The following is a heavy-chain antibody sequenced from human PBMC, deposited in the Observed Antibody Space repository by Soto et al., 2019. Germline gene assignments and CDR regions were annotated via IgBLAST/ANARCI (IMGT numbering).Heavy chain of an antibody. CDR2: IYYSGST. CDR1: GGSISSYY. J-gene: IGHJ4*02. CDR3: ARDGGRYCSSTSCFDY. D-gene: IGHD2-2*01. V-gene: IGHV4-59*01. Sequence: SETLSLTCTVSGGSISSYYRSWIRQPPGKGLEWIGYIYYSGSTNYNPSLKSRVTISVDTSKNQFSLKLSSVTAADTAVYYCARDGGRYCSSTSCFDYWGQGTLVTVSS.